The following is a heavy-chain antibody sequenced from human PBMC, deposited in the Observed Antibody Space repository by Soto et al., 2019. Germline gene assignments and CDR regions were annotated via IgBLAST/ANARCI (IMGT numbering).Heavy chain of an antibody. CDR3: ARIHFGDEPSYYYYGMDV. V-gene: IGHV4-30-4*01. Sequence: LSRTCTVSGGSFSSGDYYWSWVRQPPGKGLEWIGYIYYTGSTFNNPSLKSRVSISIDTSKTQFSLKLSSVTAADTAVYYCARIHFGDEPSYYYYGMDVWGQGTTVTVSS. D-gene: IGHD4-17*01. CDR2: IYYTGST. CDR1: GGSFSSGDYY. J-gene: IGHJ6*02.